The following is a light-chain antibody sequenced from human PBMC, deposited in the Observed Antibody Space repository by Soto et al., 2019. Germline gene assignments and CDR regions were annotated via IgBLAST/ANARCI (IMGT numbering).Light chain of an antibody. V-gene: IGKV3-15*01. CDR2: GAS. J-gene: IGKJ1*01. CDR3: EHDYNWPPWE. Sequence: EIVMTQSPATLSVSPGERATLSCRASQSVSSNVAWYQQKPGQAPRLLIYGASTRATGIPARFSGSGSVTEFKLTISGLQANDFAGYYCEHDYNWPPWEFGQGTKVEIK. CDR1: QSVSSN.